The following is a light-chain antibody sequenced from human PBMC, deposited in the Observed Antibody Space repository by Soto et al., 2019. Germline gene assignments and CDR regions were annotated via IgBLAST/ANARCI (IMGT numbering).Light chain of an antibody. V-gene: IGLV1-40*01. CDR2: AST. Sequence: QSVLTQPPSVSGAPGQRVTISCSGNSSNIGAGFDVHWYQQLPGAAPKLLIYASTNRPSGVPDRFSGSKSDTSASLAITGLQTGDEADYYCGTWDSSLSAVHVVFGGGTKLTVL. J-gene: IGLJ2*01. CDR1: SSNIGAGFD. CDR3: GTWDSSLSAVHVV.